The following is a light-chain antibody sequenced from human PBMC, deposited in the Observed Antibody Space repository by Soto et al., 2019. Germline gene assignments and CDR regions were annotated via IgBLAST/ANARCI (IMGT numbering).Light chain of an antibody. CDR3: SSYAGSNKKV. CDR1: SSDVGGYNY. V-gene: IGLV2-8*01. J-gene: IGLJ2*01. CDR2: EVS. Sequence: QSVLTQPPSVSGSPGQSVTISCTGTSSDVGGYNYVSWYQQHPGKAPKLMIYEVSKRPSGVPDRFSGSKSGNTASLTVSGLQAEDEADYYCSSYAGSNKKVFGGGTKLTV.